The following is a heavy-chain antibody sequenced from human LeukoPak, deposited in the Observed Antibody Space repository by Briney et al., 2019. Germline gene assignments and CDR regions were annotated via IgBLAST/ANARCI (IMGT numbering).Heavy chain of an antibody. Sequence: SETLSLTCAVSGGSISSGGYSWSWIRQPPGKGLEWIGYIYHSGSTYYNPSLKSRVTISVDRSKNQFSLKLSSVTAADTAVYYCAREMTTVVTEFDYWGQGTLVTVSS. CDR2: IYHSGST. V-gene: IGHV4-30-2*01. CDR1: GGSISSGGYS. CDR3: AREMTTVVTEFDY. J-gene: IGHJ4*02. D-gene: IGHD4-23*01.